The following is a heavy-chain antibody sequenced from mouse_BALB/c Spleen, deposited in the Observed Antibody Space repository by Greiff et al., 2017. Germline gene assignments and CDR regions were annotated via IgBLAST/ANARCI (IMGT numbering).Heavy chain of an antibody. D-gene: IGHD1-1*01. Sequence: QLQQSGTVLARPGASVKMSCKASGYSFTSYWMHWVKQRPGQGLEWIGAIYPGNSDTSYNQKFKGKAKLTAVTSASTAYMELSSLTNEDSAVYYCTNYYGSSYWYFDVWGAGTTVTVSS. V-gene: IGHV1-5*01. J-gene: IGHJ1*01. CDR2: IYPGNSDT. CDR1: GYSFTSYW. CDR3: TNYYGSSYWYFDV.